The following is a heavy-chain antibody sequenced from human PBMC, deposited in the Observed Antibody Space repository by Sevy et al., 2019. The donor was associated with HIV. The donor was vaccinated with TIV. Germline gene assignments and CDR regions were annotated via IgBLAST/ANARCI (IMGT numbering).Heavy chain of an antibody. CDR3: ARDGGYSIKWYPLY. V-gene: IGHV3-30-3*01. CDR2: ISYEGTET. J-gene: IGHJ4*01. D-gene: IGHD1-26*01. Sequence: GGSLRLSCAASGFAFSTHAMHWVRQAPGKGLEWVAVISYEGTETFYAASVEGRFTISRDNSRNMLSLQINSLRPEDTAVYYCARDGGYSIKWYPLYWGHGTLVTVSS. CDR1: GFAFSTHA.